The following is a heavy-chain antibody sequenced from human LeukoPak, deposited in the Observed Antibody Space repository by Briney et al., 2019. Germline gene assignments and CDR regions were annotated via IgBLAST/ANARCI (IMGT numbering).Heavy chain of an antibody. CDR2: IRFDGGNK. J-gene: IGHJ4*02. D-gene: IGHD6-6*01. CDR3: AKEVQLLPFDY. V-gene: IGHV3-30*02. Sequence: GGSLRLSCAASEFTFSSYGMHWVRQAPGKGLEWVAFIRFDGGNKYYADSVKGRFTISRDNSKNTLYLQMNSLRAEDTAVYYCAKEVQLLPFDYWGRGTLVTVSS. CDR1: EFTFSSYG.